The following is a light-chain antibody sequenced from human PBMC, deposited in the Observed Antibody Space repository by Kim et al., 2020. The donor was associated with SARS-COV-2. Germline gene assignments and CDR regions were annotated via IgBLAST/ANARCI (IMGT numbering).Light chain of an antibody. CDR2: QDT. J-gene: IGLJ2*01. CDR3: QAWDSSTVI. V-gene: IGLV3-1*01. Sequence: VSPEQTSNIPCSGDKSGKKYAWWYQQKPGQSPVLVVYQDTKRPSGIHERFSGSNSGNTATLTISGTQAMDDADYYCQAWDSSTVIFGGGTQLTVL. CDR1: KSGKKY.